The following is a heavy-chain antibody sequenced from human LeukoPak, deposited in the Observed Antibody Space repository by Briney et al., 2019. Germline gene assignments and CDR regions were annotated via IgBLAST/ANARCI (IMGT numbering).Heavy chain of an antibody. D-gene: IGHD3-16*01. CDR3: ARSPNGGAGYYYYYYGMDV. J-gene: IGHJ6*02. V-gene: IGHV4-31*03. Sequence: SQTLSLTCTVSGGSISSGGYYWSWIRQHPGKGLEWIGYIYYSGSTYYNPSLKSRVTISVDTSKNQFSLKLSSATAADTAVYYCARSPNGGAGYYYYYYGMDVWGQGTTVTVSS. CDR1: GGSISSGGYY. CDR2: IYYSGST.